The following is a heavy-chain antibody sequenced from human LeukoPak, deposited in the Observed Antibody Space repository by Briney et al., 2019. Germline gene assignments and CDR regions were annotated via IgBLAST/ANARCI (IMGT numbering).Heavy chain of an antibody. CDR1: GFTFSSYS. J-gene: IGHJ6*03. CDR2: ISSSSSYI. D-gene: IGHD1-20*01. Sequence: KTGGSLRLSCAASGFTFSSYSMNWVRQAPGKGLEWVSSISSSSSYIYYADSVKGRFTISRDNAKNSLYLQMNSLRAEDTALYYCARVISGGRLRSVYYYYMDVWGKGTTVTVSS. CDR3: ARVISGGRLRSVYYYYMDV. V-gene: IGHV3-21*04.